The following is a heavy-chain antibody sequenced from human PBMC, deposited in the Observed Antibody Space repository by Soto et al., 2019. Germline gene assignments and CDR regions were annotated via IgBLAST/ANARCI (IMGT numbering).Heavy chain of an antibody. Sequence: GVSLRLSCAASGFTFSRYLMHCVGQAPGKWLEWVAVISYDGSNKYYADSVKGRFTIPRDNSKNTLDLQMHSLRAEDTAVYYCAKDLVDTAMADYWGQGTLVTVSS. D-gene: IGHD5-18*01. CDR1: GFTFSRYL. CDR2: ISYDGSNK. V-gene: IGHV3-30*18. CDR3: AKDLVDTAMADY. J-gene: IGHJ4*02.